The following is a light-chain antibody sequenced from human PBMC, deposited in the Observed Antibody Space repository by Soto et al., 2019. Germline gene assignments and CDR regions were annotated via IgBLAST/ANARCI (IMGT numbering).Light chain of an antibody. CDR3: SSYTSGTTLYV. CDR1: SSDVGGYNY. CDR2: ASS. V-gene: IGLV2-14*01. J-gene: IGLJ1*01. Sequence: QSVLTQPASVSGSLGQSITISCTGTSSDVGGYNYVSWYQHHAGKAPRLMIYASSNRPSGVSHRFSGSRSGNTASLTISGLQAEDEADYYCSSYTSGTTLYVFGTGTKLTVL.